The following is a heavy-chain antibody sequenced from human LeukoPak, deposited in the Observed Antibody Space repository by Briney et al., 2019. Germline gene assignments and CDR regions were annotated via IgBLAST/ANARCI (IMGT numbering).Heavy chain of an antibody. CDR2: IYYSGST. D-gene: IGHD3-9*01. Sequence: SETLSLTCTVSGGSISSSSYYWGWIRQPPGKGLEWIGSIYYSGSTYYNPSLKSRVTMSVDTSKNQFSLKLSSVTAADTAVYYCAAARLDILTGFDYWGQGTLVTVSS. CDR1: GGSISSSSYY. CDR3: AAARLDILTGFDY. V-gene: IGHV4-39*07. J-gene: IGHJ4*02.